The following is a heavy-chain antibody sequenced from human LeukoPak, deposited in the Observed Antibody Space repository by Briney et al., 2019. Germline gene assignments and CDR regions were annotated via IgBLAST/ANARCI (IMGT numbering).Heavy chain of an antibody. CDR1: GGTFSSYA. V-gene: IGHV1-69*04. J-gene: IGHJ6*02. CDR3: ARERYCSSTSCIPGYYYGMDV. CDR2: IIPILGIA. D-gene: IGHD2-2*01. Sequence: ASVKVSYKASGGTFSSYAISWVRQAPGQGLEWMGRIIPILGIANYAQKFQGRVTITADKSTSTAYMELSSLRSEDTAVYYCARERYCSSTSCIPGYYYGMDVWGQGTTVTVSS.